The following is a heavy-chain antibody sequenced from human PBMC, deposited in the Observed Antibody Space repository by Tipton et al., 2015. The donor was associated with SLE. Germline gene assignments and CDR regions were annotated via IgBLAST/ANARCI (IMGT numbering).Heavy chain of an antibody. V-gene: IGHV3-21*01. CDR3: ARAKNSESSTAAFEI. CDR2: ISSSSGYI. Sequence: SLRLSCAASGFTFSSYSMNWVRQAPGKGLEWVSSISSSSGYIYYADSVKGRYTISRDNANSSLFLQMNSLRPDDTAIYYCARAKNSESSTAAFEIWGQGTMVTVSS. D-gene: IGHD1-7*01. J-gene: IGHJ3*02. CDR1: GFTFSSYS.